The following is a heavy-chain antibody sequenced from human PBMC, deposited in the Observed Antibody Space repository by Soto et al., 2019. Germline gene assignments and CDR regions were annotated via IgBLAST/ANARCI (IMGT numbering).Heavy chain of an antibody. CDR1: GFTFSNYA. CDR2: FSGSGGST. V-gene: IGHV3-23*01. J-gene: IGHJ6*02. Sequence: EVQLLESGGGLVQPGGSLRLSCAAAGFTFSNYALTWVRQSPGKGLEWLSTFSGSGGSTYYADSVRGRFTISRDNSKNTLFLQMNSLRVEDTAIYYCARDWTGDTCPCLDVWGQGTTVSVSS. D-gene: IGHD3-3*01. CDR3: ARDWTGDTCPCLDV.